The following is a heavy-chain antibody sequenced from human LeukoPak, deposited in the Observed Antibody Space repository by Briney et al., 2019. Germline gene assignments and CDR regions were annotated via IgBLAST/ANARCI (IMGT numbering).Heavy chain of an antibody. CDR3: ATVFGGGDFTYYYGMDV. D-gene: IGHD2-21*02. Sequence: SVKVSCKASGGTFSSYAISWVRQAPGQGLEWMGRIIPILGIANYAQKFQGRVAITADKSTSTAYMELSSLRSEDTAVYYCATVFGGGDFTYYYGMDVWGQGTTVTVSS. CDR2: IIPILGIA. J-gene: IGHJ6*02. CDR1: GGTFSSYA. V-gene: IGHV1-69*04.